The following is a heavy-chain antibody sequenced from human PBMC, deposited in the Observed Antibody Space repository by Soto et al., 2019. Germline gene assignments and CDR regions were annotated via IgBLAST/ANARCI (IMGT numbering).Heavy chain of an antibody. CDR3: ARVSKFCSGWYVLYYFDY. CDR1: GFSFSDYY. Sequence: GGSLRLSCAASGFSFSDYYMAWIRQAPGKGLEWVSYISRSTISIQYADSVKGRFTISRDNAKNSLFLQMNSLRAEDTAVYYCARVSKFCSGWYVLYYFDYWGQGAQVTVSS. J-gene: IGHJ4*02. V-gene: IGHV3-11*01. CDR2: ISRSTISI. D-gene: IGHD6-19*01.